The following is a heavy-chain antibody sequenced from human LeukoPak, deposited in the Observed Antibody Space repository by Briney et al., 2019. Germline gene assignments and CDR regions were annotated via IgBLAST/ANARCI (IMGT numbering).Heavy chain of an antibody. J-gene: IGHJ3*02. CDR3: ARHRSGGSQDDAFDI. CDR2: ISYDGSNK. D-gene: IGHD2-15*01. Sequence: GGSLRLSCAASGFTFSSYGMHWVRQAPGKGLEWVAVISYDGSNKYYADSVKGRFTISRQNAENSLFLQMNSLRAEDTAVYYCARHRSGGSQDDAFDIWGQGTTVTVSS. CDR1: GFTFSSYG. V-gene: IGHV3-30*03.